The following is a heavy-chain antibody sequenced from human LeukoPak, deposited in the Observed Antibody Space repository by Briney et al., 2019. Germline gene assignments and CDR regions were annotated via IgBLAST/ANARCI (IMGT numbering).Heavy chain of an antibody. CDR3: ARSRGDF. CDR2: VKPDGCGT. J-gene: IGHJ4*02. Sequence: GWSVSLSCAASGFIFSGYWMSWVRQGPGRGLEWVASVKPDGCGTFYVDSVMGRFTISRDNAHNSLFLQMNSLRAEDMAFYYCARSRGDFWGQGALVIASS. CDR1: GFIFSGYW. V-gene: IGHV3-7*01.